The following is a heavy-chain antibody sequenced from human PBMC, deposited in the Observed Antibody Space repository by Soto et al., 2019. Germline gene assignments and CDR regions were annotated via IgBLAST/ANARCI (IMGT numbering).Heavy chain of an antibody. CDR1: GYDFRNYG. CDR2: INPCGGST. Sequence: GASVKVSCKASGYDFRNYGIMWVRQAPGQGLEWMGIINPCGGSTSYAQKFQGRVTMTRDTSTSTVYMELSSLRSEDTAVYYCARGPPSTSEYDFWTYWGQGTLVTVSS. J-gene: IGHJ4*02. D-gene: IGHD3-3*01. V-gene: IGHV1-46*01. CDR3: ARGPPSTSEYDFWTY.